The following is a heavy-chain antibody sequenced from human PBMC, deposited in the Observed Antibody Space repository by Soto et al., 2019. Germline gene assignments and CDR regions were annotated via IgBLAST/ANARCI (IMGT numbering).Heavy chain of an antibody. V-gene: IGHV3-23*01. CDR3: AKSRTNYYDNSGYFS. CDR2: ISARGGST. CDR1: GFTFNSYA. Sequence: EVQLLESGGGLVQPGGSLRLCCAASGFTFNSYAMSWVRQAPGKGLEWVSAISARGGSTSYADSVKGRFTISRDNSKNTLYLQVNSLRAEDTALYYCAKSRTNYYDNSGYFSWGQGTLVTVSS. D-gene: IGHD3-22*01. J-gene: IGHJ4*02.